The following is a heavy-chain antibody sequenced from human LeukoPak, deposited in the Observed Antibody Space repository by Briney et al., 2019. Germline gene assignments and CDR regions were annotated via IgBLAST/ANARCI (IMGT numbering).Heavy chain of an antibody. CDR1: GFTFSSYG. V-gene: IGHV3-23*01. Sequence: PGGTLRLSCAASGFTFSSYGMSWVRQAPGKGVEWVSAISGSAVSTYYADSVKGRFTISRDNSKNTLYLQMNSLRVEDTAVYYCAKAVPKAVVTPSFDYWGQGTLVTVSS. CDR2: ISGSAVST. D-gene: IGHD4-23*01. CDR3: AKAVPKAVVTPSFDY. J-gene: IGHJ4*02.